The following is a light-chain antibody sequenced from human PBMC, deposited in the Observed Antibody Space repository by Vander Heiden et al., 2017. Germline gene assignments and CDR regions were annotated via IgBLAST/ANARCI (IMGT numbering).Light chain of an antibody. J-gene: IGKJ4*01. V-gene: IGKV1-5*03. CDR3: QQDNSHLT. Sequence: DIQLTQSPSTLSAYVGDRVTITCRASQSVSNWLAWYQQKPGKAPKLLIYKASSLQSGVPSRFTGSGSGTEFTLTISSLQADDFATYYCQQDNSHLTFGGGTKVEIK. CDR2: KAS. CDR1: QSVSNW.